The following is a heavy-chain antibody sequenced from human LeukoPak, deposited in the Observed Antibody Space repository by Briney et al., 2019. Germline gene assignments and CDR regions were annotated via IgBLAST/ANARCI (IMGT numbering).Heavy chain of an antibody. CDR2: ISSSGRTI. J-gene: IGHJ4*02. CDR1: GFIFSSYE. Sequence: GGSLRLSCADSGFIFSSYEMMWVRQAPGKGLEWVSYISSSGRTIYYADSVKGRFIISRDNAKNSLYLQMNSLRAEDTAVYYCARYGDRGFDFWGQGTRVTVSS. V-gene: IGHV3-48*03. CDR3: ARYGDRGFDF. D-gene: IGHD4-17*01.